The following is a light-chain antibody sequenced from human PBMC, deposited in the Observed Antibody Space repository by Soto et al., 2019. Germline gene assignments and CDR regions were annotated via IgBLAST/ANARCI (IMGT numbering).Light chain of an antibody. Sequence: DIQMTQSPSSLSASVGDRVTITCRASQGISNYLAWYQQRPGKVPHLLIYAASTLQSGVPSRFTGSRSGTDFTLTISSLQPEDVATYYCQKYGRPPFTFGPGTNVDVK. CDR3: QKYGRPPFT. J-gene: IGKJ3*01. V-gene: IGKV1-27*01. CDR2: AAS. CDR1: QGISNY.